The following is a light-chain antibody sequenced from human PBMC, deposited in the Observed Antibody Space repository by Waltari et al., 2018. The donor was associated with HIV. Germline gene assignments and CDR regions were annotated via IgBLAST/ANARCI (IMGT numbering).Light chain of an antibody. V-gene: IGLV7-46*01. Sequence: QAVVTQEPSLTVSPGETVTLTCGSTIEIVTSSHHPYWFLKKPGQAPRKLISATSHRNSWTPARCAGARVGGKAALTLSGAQPEDEAEYYCLLSFGGGHVAVGGGTKLTVL. CDR3: LLSFGGGHVA. CDR1: IEIVTSSHH. CDR2: ATS. J-gene: IGLJ2*01.